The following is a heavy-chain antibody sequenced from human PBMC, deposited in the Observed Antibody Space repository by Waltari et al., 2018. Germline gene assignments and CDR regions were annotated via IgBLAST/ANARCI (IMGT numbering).Heavy chain of an antibody. Sequence: QVQLQQWGAGLLKPSETLSLTCAVYGGSFSGYYWSWIRQPPGKGLEWIGEINHSGSTQYNPSLKSGDPISVDTSKNQFSLKLSSVTAADTAVYDCARVGPTGYYDSSGYPLDYWGQGTLVTVSS. CDR2: INHSGST. J-gene: IGHJ4*02. CDR1: GGSFSGYY. D-gene: IGHD3-22*01. CDR3: ARVGPTGYYDSSGYPLDY. V-gene: IGHV4-34*01.